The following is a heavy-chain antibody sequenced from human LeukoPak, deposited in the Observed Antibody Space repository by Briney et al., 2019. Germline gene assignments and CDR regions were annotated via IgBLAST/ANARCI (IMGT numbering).Heavy chain of an antibody. D-gene: IGHD6-19*01. V-gene: IGHV3-23*01. J-gene: IGHJ6*03. CDR2: INGGGNTT. CDR1: GFAFSTFA. Sequence: PGGSLRLSCAASGFAFSTFAMSWVRQSPGKGLEWLSTINGGGNTTFYSDSVKGRFTISRDSSKNTLYLHMDSLRPDDTAIYYCTKELHVAVAVADYYYFYMDVWGRGTAVTVSS. CDR3: TKELHVAVAVADYYYFYMDV.